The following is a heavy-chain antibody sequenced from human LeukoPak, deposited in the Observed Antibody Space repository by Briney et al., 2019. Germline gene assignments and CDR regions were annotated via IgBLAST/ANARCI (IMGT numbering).Heavy chain of an antibody. J-gene: IGHJ6*02. Sequence: GGSLRLSCAASGFTVSSNYMSWVRQAPGNGLEWVSVIYSGGSTYYADSVKGRFTISRDNAKNSLYLQMNSLRAEDTAVYYCARALQNYSGYYYYYYGMDVWGQGTLVTVSS. CDR1: GFTVSSNY. D-gene: IGHD3-10*01. CDR2: IYSGGST. V-gene: IGHV3-53*01. CDR3: ARALQNYSGYYYYYYGMDV.